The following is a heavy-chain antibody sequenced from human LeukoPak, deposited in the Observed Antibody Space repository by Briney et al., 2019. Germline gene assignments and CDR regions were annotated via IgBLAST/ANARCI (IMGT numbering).Heavy chain of an antibody. CDR1: GYTFIGYY. CDR3: ARGARAQLVRKKSSPENWFDP. D-gene: IGHD6-13*01. J-gene: IGHJ5*02. V-gene: IGHV1-2*02. Sequence: ASVKVSCKASGYTFIGYYVHWVRQAPGQGLEWMGWINSKSGGTNYAQKFQGRVTMTRDTSTSTVYMELSSLRSEDTAVYYCARGARAQLVRKKSSPENWFDPWGQGTLVTVSS. CDR2: INSKSGGT.